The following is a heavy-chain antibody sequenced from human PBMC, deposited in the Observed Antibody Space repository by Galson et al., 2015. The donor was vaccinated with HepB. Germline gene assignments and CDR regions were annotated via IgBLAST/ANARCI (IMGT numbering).Heavy chain of an antibody. CDR3: ARVGAVRFLEWLDIGYYFDY. CDR1: GYTFTSYA. V-gene: IGHV7-4-1*02. CDR2: INTNTGNP. D-gene: IGHD3-3*01. J-gene: IGHJ4*02. Sequence: SVKVSCKASGYTFTSYAMNWVRQAPGQGLEWMGWINTNTGNPTYAQGFTGRFVFSLDTSVSTAYLQISSLKAEDTAVYYCARVGAVRFLEWLDIGYYFDYWGQGTLVTVSS.